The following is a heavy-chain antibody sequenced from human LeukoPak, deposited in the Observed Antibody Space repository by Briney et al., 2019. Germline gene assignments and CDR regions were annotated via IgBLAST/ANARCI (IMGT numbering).Heavy chain of an antibody. CDR2: MSPNSGNT. V-gene: IGHV1-8*01. J-gene: IGHJ6*02. D-gene: IGHD2-2*01. Sequence: ASVKVSCKASGYIFTSYDINWVRQATGQGLEWMGWMSPNSGNTGYAQKFQDRVTMTRNNAISTAYMELSSLRSEDTAVYYCARDSPGIVVVPAAMKDYYYGMDVWGQGTTVTVSS. CDR3: ARDSPGIVVVPAAMKDYYYGMDV. CDR1: GYIFTSYD.